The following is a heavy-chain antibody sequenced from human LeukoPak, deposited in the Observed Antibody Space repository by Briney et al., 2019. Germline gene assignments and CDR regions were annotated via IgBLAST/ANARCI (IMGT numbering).Heavy chain of an antibody. Sequence: GRSLRLSCAGSGFTFSSYAMHWVRHAPGKGLEWVAVISYDGSNKYYADSVKGRFTISRDNSKNTLYLQMNSLRAEDTAVYYCARSYSSSWLLFDYWGQGTLVTVSS. V-gene: IGHV3-30*04. J-gene: IGHJ4*02. CDR3: ARSYSSSWLLFDY. CDR2: ISYDGSNK. D-gene: IGHD6-13*01. CDR1: GFTFSSYA.